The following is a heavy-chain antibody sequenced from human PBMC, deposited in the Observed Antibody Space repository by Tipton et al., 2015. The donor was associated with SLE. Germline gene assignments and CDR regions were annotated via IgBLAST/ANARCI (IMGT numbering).Heavy chain of an antibody. V-gene: IGHV3-30*04. CDR3: ARGMITGTNYYYMDV. D-gene: IGHD1-7*01. J-gene: IGHJ6*03. Sequence: SLRLSCAASGFTFSSYAMHWVRQAPGKGLEWVAVISYDGSNKYYADSVKGRFTISRDNSKNTLHLQMNTLRAEDTAVYFCARGMITGTNYYYMDVWGRGTTVTVSS. CDR2: ISYDGSNK. CDR1: GFTFSSYA.